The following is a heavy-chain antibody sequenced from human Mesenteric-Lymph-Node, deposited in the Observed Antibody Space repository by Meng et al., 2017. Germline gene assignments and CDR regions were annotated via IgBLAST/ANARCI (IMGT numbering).Heavy chain of an antibody. J-gene: IGHJ4*02. D-gene: IGHD3-10*01. V-gene: IGHV4-39*01. CDR3: ARLWFGERPPDY. CDR1: GGSISSSTYY. CDR2: ICYSGRT. Sequence: QPQLQESGPGLVRPAETLSRHCTASGGSISSSTYYWGWIRQPPGKGLEWIGSICYSGRTYYNPSLKSRVTMSVDTSKNQFSLKLSSVTAADTAVYYCARLWFGERPPDYWGQGTLVTVSS.